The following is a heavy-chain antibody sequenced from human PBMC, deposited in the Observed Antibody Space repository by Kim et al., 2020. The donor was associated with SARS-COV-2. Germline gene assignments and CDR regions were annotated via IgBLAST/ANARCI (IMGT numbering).Heavy chain of an antibody. CDR1: GGTFSSYA. J-gene: IGHJ4*02. Sequence: SVKVSCKASGGTFSSYAISWVRQAPGQGLEWMGGIIPIFGTANYAQKFQGRVTITADESTSTAYMELSSLRSEDTAVYYCARGWYYDFWSGYYTMGYWGQCTLVTVSS. D-gene: IGHD3-3*01. V-gene: IGHV1-69*13. CDR2: IIPIFGTA. CDR3: ARGWYYDFWSGYYTMGY.